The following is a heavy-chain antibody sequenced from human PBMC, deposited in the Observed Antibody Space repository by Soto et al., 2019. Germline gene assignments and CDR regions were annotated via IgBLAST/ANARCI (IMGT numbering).Heavy chain of an antibody. CDR3: ASLGDGSGSSFDY. CDR1: GGTFSSYA. J-gene: IGHJ4*02. CDR2: IIPIFGTA. D-gene: IGHD3-10*01. V-gene: IGHV1-69*06. Sequence: SVKVSCKASGGTFSSYAISWVRQAPGQGLEWMGGIIPIFGTANYAQKFQGRVTITAAKSTSTAYMELSSLRSEDTAVYYCASLGDGSGSSFDYWGQGTLVTVSS.